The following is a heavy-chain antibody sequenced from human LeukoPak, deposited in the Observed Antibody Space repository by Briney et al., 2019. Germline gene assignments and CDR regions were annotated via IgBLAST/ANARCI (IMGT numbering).Heavy chain of an antibody. V-gene: IGHV3-7*01. CDR3: ARVSRDFYSNYYYYYGMDV. D-gene: IGHD4-11*01. CDR2: IKQDGSEK. Sequence: PGGSLRLSCAASGFTFSSYWMSWVRQAPRKGLEWVANIKQDGSEKYYVDSVKGRFTISRDNAKNSLYLQMNSLRAEDTAVYYCARVSRDFYSNYYYYYGMDVWGQGTTVTVSS. CDR1: GFTFSSYW. J-gene: IGHJ6*02.